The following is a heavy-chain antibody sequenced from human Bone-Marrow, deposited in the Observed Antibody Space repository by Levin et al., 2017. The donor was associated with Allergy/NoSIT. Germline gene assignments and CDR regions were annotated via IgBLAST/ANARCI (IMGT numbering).Heavy chain of an antibody. J-gene: IGHJ4*02. CDR3: ARDFGGATDY. D-gene: IGHD3-16*01. V-gene: IGHV3-74*01. CDR2: INEDGTTT. Sequence: PGGSLRLSCAGSGFTFSFSWMHWVRQVPGKGLVWVSRINEDGTTTNYADSVKGRFTISRDNSKNTVYLQMNSLRVEDTAVYYCARDFGGATDYWGQGTLVTVSS. CDR1: GFTFSFSW.